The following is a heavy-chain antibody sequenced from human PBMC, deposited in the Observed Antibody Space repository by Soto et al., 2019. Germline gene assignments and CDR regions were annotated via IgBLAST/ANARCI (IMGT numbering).Heavy chain of an antibody. J-gene: IGHJ6*02. D-gene: IGHD2-15*01. V-gene: IGHV1-69*04. CDR1: GDTFTFYS. CDR3: ARDDFVVVVAPPYGMDF. CDR2: INPILSMS. Sequence: SVKVSCKASGDTFTFYSINWVRQAPGLGLEWMGRINPILSMSNYAQKFQGRVTITADKSTSTAYMELSSLRSEDTAVYYCARDDFVVVVAPPYGMDFWGQGTMVTLFS.